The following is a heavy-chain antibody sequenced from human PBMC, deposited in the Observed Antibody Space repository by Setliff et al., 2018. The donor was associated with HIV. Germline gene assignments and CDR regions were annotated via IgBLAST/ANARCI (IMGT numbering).Heavy chain of an antibody. J-gene: IGHJ5*02. D-gene: IGHD3-16*01. CDR3: ARRTFGSGRFDP. V-gene: IGHV3-7*03. CDR1: GFTFRSFC. CDR2: INENGNGK. Sequence: GESLKISCAASGFTFRSFCLSWVRQVPGKGLEWVANINENGNGKYYVDSVKGRFTISRDNAKNSLYLQMNSLRAEDTGVYYCARRTFGSGRFDPWGQGTLVTVSS.